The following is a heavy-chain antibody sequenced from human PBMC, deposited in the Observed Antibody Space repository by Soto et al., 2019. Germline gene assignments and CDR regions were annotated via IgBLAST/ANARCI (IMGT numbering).Heavy chain of an antibody. J-gene: IGHJ4*01. CDR3: ARLIHCLTTSCPSDH. Sequence: SETLSLTCTVSGGSISSSTYYWAWVRQPPGKGPEWIGSINYSGTTYYNSSLKSRVTISVDMSKNQFSLKLSSVTAADTSVFYCARLIHCLTTSCPSDHWGPGSLVTVSP. CDR1: GGSISSSTYY. V-gene: IGHV4-39*01. CDR2: INYSGTT. D-gene: IGHD4-4*01.